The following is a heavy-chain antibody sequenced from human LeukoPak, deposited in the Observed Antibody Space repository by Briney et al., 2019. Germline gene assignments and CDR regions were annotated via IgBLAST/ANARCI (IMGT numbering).Heavy chain of an antibody. Sequence: GASLRLSCAASGFPFSSYAMSWVRQAPGKGLEWVSALSGSGGSIYYADSVKGRFTISRDNSKNTLYLQMNSLRAEDTAVYYCAKGWVSAAAGCFDYWGQGTLVTVSS. CDR3: AKGWVSAAAGCFDY. CDR1: GFPFSSYA. V-gene: IGHV3-23*01. J-gene: IGHJ4*02. D-gene: IGHD6-13*01. CDR2: LSGSGGSI.